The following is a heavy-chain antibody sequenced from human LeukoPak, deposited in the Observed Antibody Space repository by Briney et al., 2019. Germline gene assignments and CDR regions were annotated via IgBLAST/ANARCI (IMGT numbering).Heavy chain of an antibody. Sequence: GGSLRLSCTASGFAFSSYWRSWVRQAPGKGLEWVANIKQDGSEKYYVDSVKGRFTVSRDNAKNSLYLQMNSLRDEDTAVYYCAKDGDNDSIPPFDYWGQGNLVTVSS. CDR3: AKDGDNDSIPPFDY. CDR2: IKQDGSEK. CDR1: GFAFSSYW. D-gene: IGHD7-27*01. V-gene: IGHV3-7*03. J-gene: IGHJ4*02.